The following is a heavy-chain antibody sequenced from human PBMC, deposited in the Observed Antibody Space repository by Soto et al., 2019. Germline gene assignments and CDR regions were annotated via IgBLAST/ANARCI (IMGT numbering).Heavy chain of an antibody. D-gene: IGHD3-3*01. CDR3: AADGQITTFGVAYAPYAMDV. CDR2: IDVGSANA. V-gene: IGHV1-58*01. Sequence: SVKVSCKTSGFTFSSSAVHWVRQARGHRLQWIGWIDVGSANANYAQMLQERVTISRDMSTSTAYMELSSLRPEDTAVYYCAADGQITTFGVAYAPYAMDVWGQGTTVTVSS. CDR1: GFTFSSSA. J-gene: IGHJ6*02.